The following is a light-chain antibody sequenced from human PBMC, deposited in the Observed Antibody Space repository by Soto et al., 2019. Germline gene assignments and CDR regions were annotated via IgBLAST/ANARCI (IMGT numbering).Light chain of an antibody. CDR2: KAS. V-gene: IGKV1-5*03. Sequence: DIQMTQSPSTLSASVGDRVTITCRASQSVSTSLAWYQQKPGKAPKLLISKASSLESGVPPRFSGSGFGTEFTLTISSLQPDDSATYYCQQYNHYSSFGQGTKLELK. J-gene: IGKJ2*01. CDR1: QSVSTS. CDR3: QQYNHYSS.